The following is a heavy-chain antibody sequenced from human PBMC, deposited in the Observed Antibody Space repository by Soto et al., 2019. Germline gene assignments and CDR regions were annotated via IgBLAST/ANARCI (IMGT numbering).Heavy chain of an antibody. Sequence: PAETLSLTCTVSGGSISSGDYYWSWIRQPPGKGLEWIGYIYYSGSTYYNPSLKSRVTISVDTSKNQFSLKLSSVTAADTAVYYCARELFSATPPSYYGMDVWGQGTTVTVSS. J-gene: IGHJ6*02. V-gene: IGHV4-30-4*01. CDR1: GGSISSGDYY. D-gene: IGHD2-15*01. CDR2: IYYSGST. CDR3: ARELFSATPPSYYGMDV.